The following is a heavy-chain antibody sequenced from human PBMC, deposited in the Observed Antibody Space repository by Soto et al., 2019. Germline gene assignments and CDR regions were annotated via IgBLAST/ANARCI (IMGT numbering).Heavy chain of an antibody. CDR1: GYTFTSYG. J-gene: IGHJ4*02. D-gene: IGHD4-17*01. V-gene: IGHV1-18*01. CDR2: ISAYNGNT. CDR3: ARDLTMPTVTTREY. Sequence: ASVKVSCKASGYTFTSYGISWVRQAPGQGLEWMGWISAYNGNTNYAQKLQGRVTMTTDTSTSTAYMELRSLRSDDTAVYYRARDLTMPTVTTREYWRQGTLVTVSS.